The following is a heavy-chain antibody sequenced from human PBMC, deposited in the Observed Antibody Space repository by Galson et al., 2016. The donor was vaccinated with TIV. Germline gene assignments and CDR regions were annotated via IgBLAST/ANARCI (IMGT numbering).Heavy chain of an antibody. D-gene: IGHD1-26*01. V-gene: IGHV3-11*01. CDR1: GFTLSDSY. CDR2: NSYSGSAK. Sequence: SLRLSCAASGFTLSDSYMTWIRQAPGTGLECLSHNSYSGSAKYDADSMKGRLTMSRDIAQNSMYLGMSSLRAEDTAVYYCARYSGKLSALDVWSQGTAVTVSS. J-gene: IGHJ6*02. CDR3: ARYSGKLSALDV.